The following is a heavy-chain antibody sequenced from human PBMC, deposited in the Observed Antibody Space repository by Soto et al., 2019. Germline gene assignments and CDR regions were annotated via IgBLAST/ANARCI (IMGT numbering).Heavy chain of an antibody. V-gene: IGHV4-4*02. J-gene: IGHJ6*02. CDR1: GDSITNNHW. D-gene: IGHD3-16*01. Sequence: QMQLRESGPGLVKPSGTLSLTCTVYGDSITNNHWWSWVRQPPGKGPELIGEIYHTGIANYNPSLASRVAFSVDKSKTQFAPSLTSVTAADTAVYYGVSKLGPYNYGLDVWGQGTTVTVSS. CDR3: VSKLGPYNYGLDV. CDR2: IYHTGIA.